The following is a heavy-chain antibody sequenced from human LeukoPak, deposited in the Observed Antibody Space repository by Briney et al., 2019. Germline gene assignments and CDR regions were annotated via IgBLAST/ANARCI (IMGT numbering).Heavy chain of an antibody. Sequence: GGSLRLSCAASGFTFSSYEMNWVRQARGKGLEWVSYISSSGSTIYYADSVKGRFTISRDNAKNSLYLQMNSLGAEDTAVYYCARDEGKFIAVAGNFDYWGQGTLVTVSS. J-gene: IGHJ4*02. CDR3: ARDEGKFIAVAGNFDY. CDR2: ISSSGSTI. CDR1: GFTFSSYE. V-gene: IGHV3-48*03. D-gene: IGHD6-19*01.